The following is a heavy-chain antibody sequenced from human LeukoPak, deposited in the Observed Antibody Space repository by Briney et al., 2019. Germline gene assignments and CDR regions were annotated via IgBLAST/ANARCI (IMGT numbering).Heavy chain of an antibody. D-gene: IGHD6-19*01. CDR3: ARDLIAVAGTRYYYFDY. CDR1: GGSISSYY. CDR2: IYTSGST. Sequence: NPSEALSLTCTVSGGSISSYYWSWIRQRAGRGLEWIGRIYTSGSTNYNPSLKSRVTMSVDTSKNQFSLKLSSVTAADTAVYYCARDLIAVAGTRYYYFDYWGQGTLVTVSS. J-gene: IGHJ4*02. V-gene: IGHV4-4*07.